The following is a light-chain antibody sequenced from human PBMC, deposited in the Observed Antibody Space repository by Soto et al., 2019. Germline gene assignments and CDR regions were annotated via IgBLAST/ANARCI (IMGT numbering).Light chain of an antibody. CDR1: QTVVRPY. Sequence: EIVLTQSPGILSLSPGERATLSCRSSQTVVRPYLAWYQQKPGQTPRLXIYGISTREAGIADRFICSGAGPACTRTISRLEPEDVEVDYCAQYGSSPRTFGQGTQVDIK. V-gene: IGKV3-20*01. CDR3: AQYGSSPRT. CDR2: GIS. J-gene: IGKJ1*01.